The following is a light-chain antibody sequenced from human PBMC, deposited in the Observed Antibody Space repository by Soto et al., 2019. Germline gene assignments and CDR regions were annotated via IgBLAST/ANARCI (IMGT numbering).Light chain of an antibody. CDR3: KQYGSSPGLIT. V-gene: IGKV3-20*01. CDR1: QSVSSSY. J-gene: IGKJ3*01. CDR2: GAS. Sequence: EIVLTQSPGTLSLSPGERATLSCRASQSVSSSYLAWYQQKPGQAPRLLIYGASSRATGIPDRFSGSGSGTDFTLTISRLEPEDFAVYYCKQYGSSPGLITFGPGTKVDIK.